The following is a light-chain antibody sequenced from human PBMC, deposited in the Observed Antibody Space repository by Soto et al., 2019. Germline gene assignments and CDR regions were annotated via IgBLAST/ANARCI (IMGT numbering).Light chain of an antibody. V-gene: IGKV3-20*01. CDR2: GAS. CDR3: LQYGSSVWT. Sequence: EIVLTQSPATLSLSPGERATLSCRASQRLSSNYLAWFQQKPGQAPRLLIYGASSRATGSPDTFSGSGAGTDFTLTIPRLEPEDFAVYYCLQYGSSVWTFGQGTKVEIK. CDR1: QRLSSNY. J-gene: IGKJ1*01.